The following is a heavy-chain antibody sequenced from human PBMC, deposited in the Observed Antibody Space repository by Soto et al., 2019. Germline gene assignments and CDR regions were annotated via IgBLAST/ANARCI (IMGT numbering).Heavy chain of an antibody. CDR2: IVVGSGNT. V-gene: IGHV1-58*01. D-gene: IGHD2-15*01. CDR3: AADGSYLDAFDI. CDR1: GFTFTSSA. Sequence: SVKVSCKASGFTFTSSAVQWVRQARGQRLEWIGWIVVGSGNTNYAQKFPERVTITGDMSTSTAYMELSSLRSEDTAVYYCAADGSYLDAFDIWGQGTMVTVSS. J-gene: IGHJ3*02.